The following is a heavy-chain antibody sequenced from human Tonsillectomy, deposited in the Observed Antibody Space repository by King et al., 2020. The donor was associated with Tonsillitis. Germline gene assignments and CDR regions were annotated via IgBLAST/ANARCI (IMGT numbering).Heavy chain of an antibody. D-gene: IGHD5-18*01. CDR2: ISYDGSNK. Sequence: VQLVESGGGVVQPGRSLRLSCAASGFTFSSYAMHWVRQAPGKGLEWVAVISYDGSNKYYADSVKGRFTISRDNSKNTLYLQMNSLRAEDTAVYYCAGLSGYSYGSVIDYWGQGTLVTVSS. V-gene: IGHV3-30*04. CDR3: AGLSGYSYGSVIDY. CDR1: GFTFSSYA. J-gene: IGHJ4*02.